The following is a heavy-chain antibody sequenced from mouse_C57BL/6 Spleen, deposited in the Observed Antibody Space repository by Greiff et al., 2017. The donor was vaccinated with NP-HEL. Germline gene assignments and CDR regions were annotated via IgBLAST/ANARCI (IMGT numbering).Heavy chain of an antibody. V-gene: IGHV5-6*01. CDR1: GFTFSSYG. D-gene: IGHD2-5*01. CDR3: ARHGAYSNPPYWYFDV. CDR2: ISSGGSYT. Sequence: EVHLVESGGDLVKPGGSLKLSCAASGFTFSSYGMSWVRQTPDKRLEWVATISSGGSYTYYPDSVKGRFTISRDNAKNTLYLQMSSLKSEDTAMYYCARHGAYSNPPYWYFDVWGTGTTVTVSS. J-gene: IGHJ1*03.